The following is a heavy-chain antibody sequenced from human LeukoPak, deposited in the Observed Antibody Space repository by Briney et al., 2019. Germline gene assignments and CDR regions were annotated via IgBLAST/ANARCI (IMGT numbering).Heavy chain of an antibody. Sequence: GGSLRLSCAASGFTLSSYWMHWVRQAPGKGPVWVSRIKSDGRTNYADSVKGRFTISRDNAKNTVSLQMNSLRAEDTGVYYCARAPSEIGGYYPEYFRHWGQGTLVIVSS. CDR3: ARAPSEIGGYYPEYFRH. CDR2: IKSDGRT. D-gene: IGHD3-22*01. J-gene: IGHJ1*01. CDR1: GFTLSSYW. V-gene: IGHV3-74*01.